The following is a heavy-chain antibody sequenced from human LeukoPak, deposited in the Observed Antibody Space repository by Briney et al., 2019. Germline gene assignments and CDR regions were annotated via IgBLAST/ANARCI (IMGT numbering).Heavy chain of an antibody. Sequence: GESLKISCKGSGYSFTSYWIGWVRQMPGKGLEWMGIIYPGDSDTRYSPSFQGQVTISADKSISTAYLQWSSLKASDTAMYYSARQVYDSSGYYLRYFDLWGRGTLVTVSS. CDR3: ARQVYDSSGYYLRYFDL. D-gene: IGHD3-22*01. CDR2: IYPGDSDT. CDR1: GYSFTSYW. J-gene: IGHJ2*01. V-gene: IGHV5-51*01.